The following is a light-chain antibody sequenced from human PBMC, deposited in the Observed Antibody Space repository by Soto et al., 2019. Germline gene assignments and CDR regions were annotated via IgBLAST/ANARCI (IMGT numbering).Light chain of an antibody. CDR3: QQYNTWPPVT. CDR1: QSISSS. CDR2: GAS. V-gene: IGKV3-15*01. J-gene: IGKJ1*01. Sequence: EIVMTQSPGTLSVSPGERATLSCRASQSISSSLAWYQQKPGQAPRLLIYGASTRATCIPARFSGSGSGTEFTLTISSLLSEDFAVYYCQQYNTWPPVTFGQGTKVEI.